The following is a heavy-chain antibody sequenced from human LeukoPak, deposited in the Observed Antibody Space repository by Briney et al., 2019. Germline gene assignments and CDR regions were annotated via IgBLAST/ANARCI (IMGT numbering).Heavy chain of an antibody. CDR1: GFMFSSNW. D-gene: IGHD5-24*01. Sequence: GGSLRLSCAASGFMFSSNWMSWVGWAPGKGRRGVANIKEDGTETYYVDSVKGRFTISRDNAKNSLYLQMNSLRVEDTAVYYCAKEGRSLQTYWGQGTLVTVSS. CDR2: IKEDGTET. V-gene: IGHV3-7*03. J-gene: IGHJ4*02. CDR3: AKEGRSLQTY.